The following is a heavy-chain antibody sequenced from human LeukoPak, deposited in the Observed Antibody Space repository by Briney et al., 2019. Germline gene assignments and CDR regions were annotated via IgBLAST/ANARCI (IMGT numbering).Heavy chain of an antibody. D-gene: IGHD3-10*01. J-gene: IGHJ4*02. CDR2: IYYSGST. CDR1: GGSITSGGYY. V-gene: IGHV4-39*02. Sequence: SETLSLTCTVSGGSITSGGYYWGWIRQPPGKGLEWIGNIYYSGSTYYNPSLKSRVAISVDTSKNQFSLKLSSVTAADTAVYYCARDSHGSGSLIDYWGQGTLVTVSS. CDR3: ARDSHGSGSLIDY.